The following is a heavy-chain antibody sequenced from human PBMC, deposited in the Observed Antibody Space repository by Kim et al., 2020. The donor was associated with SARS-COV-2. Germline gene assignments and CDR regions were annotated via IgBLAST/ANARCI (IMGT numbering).Heavy chain of an antibody. V-gene: IGHV4-59*08. D-gene: IGHD2-2*01. CDR3: VRLGCSATSCTTFDY. Sequence: PPLRCRVTISVDTSKNQFSLKLSFVTAADTAMYYCVRLGCSATSCTTFDYWGQGTLVTVSS. J-gene: IGHJ4*02.